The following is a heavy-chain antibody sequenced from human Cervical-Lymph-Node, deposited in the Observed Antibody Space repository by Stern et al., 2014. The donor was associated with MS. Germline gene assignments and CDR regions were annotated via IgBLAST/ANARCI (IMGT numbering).Heavy chain of an antibody. Sequence: VQLVQSGAEVKKPGASVTVSCKADGHSSITYDIHWVRQVPGQGLEWMGCVTSYNGKTNYIQKLQGRVIMTVDTSTSTAYMELRSLRPDDTALYYCAFSTRGQCEPGDYWGQGTLVTVSS. V-gene: IGHV1-18*01. D-gene: IGHD5/OR15-5a*01. J-gene: IGHJ4*02. CDR2: VTSYNGKT. CDR3: AFSTRGQCEPGDY. CDR1: GHSSITYD.